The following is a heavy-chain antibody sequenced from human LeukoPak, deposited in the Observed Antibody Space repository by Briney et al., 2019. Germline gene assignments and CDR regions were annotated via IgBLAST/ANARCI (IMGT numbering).Heavy chain of an antibody. Sequence: GRSLRLSCAASGFTFDDYAMHWVRQAPGKGLEWVSGISWNSGSTYYADSVKGRFTISRDNSKNTLYLQMNSLRAEDTAVYYCAKVRGCSSTSCYIYSYWGQGTLVTVSS. J-gene: IGHJ4*02. V-gene: IGHV3-9*01. D-gene: IGHD2-2*02. CDR2: ISWNSGST. CDR3: AKVRGCSSTSCYIYSY. CDR1: GFTFDDYA.